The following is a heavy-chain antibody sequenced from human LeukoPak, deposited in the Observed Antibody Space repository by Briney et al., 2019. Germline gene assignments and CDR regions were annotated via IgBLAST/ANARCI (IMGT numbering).Heavy chain of an antibody. CDR3: ARHYGP. CDR1: GGSLSSYY. V-gene: IGHV4-39*01. D-gene: IGHD3-10*01. J-gene: IGHJ5*02. Sequence: SETLSLTCTVSGGSLSSYYWSWIRQPPGKGLEWIGSIYDSGSTYYNPSLKSRVTISVGTSKNQFSLKLNSVTAADTAVYYCARHYGPWGQGTLVTVSS. CDR2: IYDSGST.